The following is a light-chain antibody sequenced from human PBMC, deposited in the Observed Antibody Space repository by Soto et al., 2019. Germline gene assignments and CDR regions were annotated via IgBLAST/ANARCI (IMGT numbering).Light chain of an antibody. J-gene: IGLJ1*01. CDR3: ATWDGGLSGPFV. CDR2: TTN. CDR1: NSNIGSDI. Sequence: QSVLTQPPSSTGPPGQRATISCCGSNSNIGSDIVNCYQLLPGAAPEVLINTTNQRPSGVPERFSGSKSGTSASLAISGLQSEDEANSSCATWDGGLSGPFVFGPGTKVIVL. V-gene: IGLV1-44*01.